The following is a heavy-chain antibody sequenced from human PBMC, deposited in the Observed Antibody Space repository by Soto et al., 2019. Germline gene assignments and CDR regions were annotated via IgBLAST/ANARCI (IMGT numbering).Heavy chain of an antibody. CDR1: GGSISSGGYY. CDR3: ATGDYDSSGYYFPTH. J-gene: IGHJ1*01. D-gene: IGHD3-22*01. V-gene: IGHV4-31*03. CDR2: IYYSGST. Sequence: SETLSLTCTVSGGSISSGGYYWSWIRQHPGKGLEWIGYIYYSGSTYYNPSLRCRVTISVDTSKNQFSLELSSVTSAVTAVYYCATGDYDSSGYYFPTHWCQGTLVTVSS.